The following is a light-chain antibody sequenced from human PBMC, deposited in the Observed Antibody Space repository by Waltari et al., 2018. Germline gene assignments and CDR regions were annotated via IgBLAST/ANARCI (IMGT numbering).Light chain of an antibody. CDR2: HSS. CDR3: QQGDTSPPT. CDR1: QDISTS. Sequence: EIHLTQSPSSVSASVEARVSMSCRASQDISTSLAWYQQKSGKAPSLLIYHSSTLQSGVPSRFSGAGTGTDFTLTINNLHPEDFATYFCQQGDTSPPTFGPGTKVELK. J-gene: IGKJ1*01. V-gene: IGKV1-12*01.